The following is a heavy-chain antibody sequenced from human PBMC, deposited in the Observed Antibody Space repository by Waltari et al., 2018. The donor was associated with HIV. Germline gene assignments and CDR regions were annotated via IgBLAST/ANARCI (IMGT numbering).Heavy chain of an antibody. Sequence: QVQLQESGPGLVKPSQTLSLTCTVSGGSIGSGSYYWSWIRQPAGKGLEWIGLIYTSGSTNYNPSLKSRVTISVDTSKNQFSLKLSSVTAADTAVYYCARRGIQLWFYAFDIWGQGTMVTVSS. CDR2: IYTSGST. D-gene: IGHD5-18*01. J-gene: IGHJ3*02. CDR1: GGSIGSGSYY. CDR3: ARRGIQLWFYAFDI. V-gene: IGHV4-61*02.